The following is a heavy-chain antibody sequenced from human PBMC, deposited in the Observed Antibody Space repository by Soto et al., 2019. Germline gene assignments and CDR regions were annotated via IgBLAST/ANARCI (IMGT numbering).Heavy chain of an antibody. CDR3: VRDWWGYYFDY. J-gene: IGHJ4*02. CDR2: ITPTGEAT. V-gene: IGHV1-46*01. CDR1: GYTFTRYS. D-gene: IGHD2-15*01. Sequence: ASVKVSCKASGYTFTRYSMHCVRQAPGQGLEWMGVITPTGEATYYAQKFQGRLTMTWDTSTSTVHMELSSLRSEDTAFYYCVRDWWGYYFDYWGQVTLGTVSP.